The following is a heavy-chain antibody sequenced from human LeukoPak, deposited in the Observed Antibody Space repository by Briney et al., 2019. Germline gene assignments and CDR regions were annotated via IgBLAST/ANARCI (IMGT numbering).Heavy chain of an antibody. Sequence: GASVKVSCKASGYTFTSYDINWVRQATGQGLEWMGWINPNSGGTNYAQKFQGRVTMTRDTSISTAYMELSRLRSDDTAVYYCARTHIHYDNVWGSYRDNDAFDIWGQGTMVTVSS. D-gene: IGHD3-16*02. CDR1: GYTFTSYD. V-gene: IGHV1-2*02. J-gene: IGHJ3*02. CDR3: ARTHIHYDNVWGSYRDNDAFDI. CDR2: INPNSGGT.